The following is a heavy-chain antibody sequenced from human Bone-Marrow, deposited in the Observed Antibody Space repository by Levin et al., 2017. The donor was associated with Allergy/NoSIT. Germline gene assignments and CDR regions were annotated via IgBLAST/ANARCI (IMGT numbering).Heavy chain of an antibody. V-gene: IGHV3-30*18. J-gene: IGHJ4*02. CDR2: ISYDGDKK. D-gene: IGHD3-3*01. Sequence: SCAASGFTFTNHAMHWVRQAPGKGLEWVALISYDGDKKYYADSVEGRFTISRDNSKNTLFLRMDSLRAEDTAVYYCAKDAPAYYDFWSGPYFDYWGQGTLVTVSS. CDR1: GFTFTNHA. CDR3: AKDAPAYYDFWSGPYFDY.